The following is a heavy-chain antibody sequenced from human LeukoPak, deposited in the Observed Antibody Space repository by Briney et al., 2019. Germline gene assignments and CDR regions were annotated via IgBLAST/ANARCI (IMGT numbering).Heavy chain of an antibody. CDR3: ARDVRDYCSTSSCPPYYSDY. CDR1: GFTFRNHY. D-gene: IGHD2-2*01. V-gene: IGHV3-7*01. Sequence: GGSLRLSCAASGFTFRNHYMSWVRQAPGKGLEWVANVRQDGSDKYYADSVKGRFTISRDNARNSLYLQMNSLRVEDTAVYYCARDVRDYCSTSSCPPYYSDYWGQGTLVTVSS. CDR2: VRQDGSDK. J-gene: IGHJ4*02.